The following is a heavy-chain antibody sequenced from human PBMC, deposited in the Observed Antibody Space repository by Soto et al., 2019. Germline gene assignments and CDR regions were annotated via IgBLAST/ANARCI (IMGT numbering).Heavy chain of an antibody. J-gene: IGHJ4*02. CDR3: ARDGSGSYSPGNFEY. Sequence: SETLSLTCTVSGGSISSGDYYWSWIRQPPGKGLEWIGYIYYSGSTYYNPSLKSRVTISVDTFKNQFSLKLSSVTAADTAVYYCARDGSGSYSPGNFEYWGQGTLVTVSS. D-gene: IGHD3-10*01. CDR2: IYYSGST. CDR1: GGSISSGDYY. V-gene: IGHV4-30-4*01.